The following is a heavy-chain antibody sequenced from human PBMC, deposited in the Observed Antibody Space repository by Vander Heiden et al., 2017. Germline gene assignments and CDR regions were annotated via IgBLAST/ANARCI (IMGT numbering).Heavy chain of an antibody. CDR2: IWDDGSNK. CDR3: ASASKTGYSYYYGMDV. V-gene: IGHV3-33*01. J-gene: IGHJ6*02. Sequence: QVQLVESGGGVVQPGRSLRLSCAASGFPFSSYGMHWVRQAPGKGLEWVAVIWDDGSNKYYADSVKGRFTISRDNSKNTLYLQMNSLRAEETAVYYCASASKTGYSYYYGMDVWGQGATVTVSS. CDR1: GFPFSSYG.